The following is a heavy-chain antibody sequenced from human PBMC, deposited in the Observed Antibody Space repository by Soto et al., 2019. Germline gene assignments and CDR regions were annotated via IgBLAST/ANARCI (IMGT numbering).Heavy chain of an antibody. CDR3: ARATHSSSWFDDYYYGMDV. CDR2: ISSSSSYI. Sequence: GGSLRLSCAASGFTFSSYSMNWVRQAPGKGLEWVSSISSSSSYIYYADSVKGRFTISRDNAKNSLYLQMNSLRAEDTAVYYCARATHSSSWFDDYYYGMDVWGQGTTVTVSS. J-gene: IGHJ6*02. CDR1: GFTFSSYS. D-gene: IGHD6-13*01. V-gene: IGHV3-21*01.